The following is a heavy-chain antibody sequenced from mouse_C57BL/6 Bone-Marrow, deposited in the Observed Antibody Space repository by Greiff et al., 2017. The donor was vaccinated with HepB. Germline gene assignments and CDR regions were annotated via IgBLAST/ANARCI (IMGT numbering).Heavy chain of an antibody. J-gene: IGHJ4*01. Sequence: EVQGVESGGGLVQPGGSLKLSCAASGFTFSDYYMYWVRQTPEKRLEWVAYISNGGGSTYYPDTVKGRFTISRDNAKNTLYLQMSRLKSEDTAMYYCERKGDDYEKAMDDWGKGNTVTGSS. CDR1: GFTFSDYY. D-gene: IGHD2-4*01. V-gene: IGHV5-12*01. CDR3: ERKGDDYEKAMDD. CDR2: ISNGGGST.